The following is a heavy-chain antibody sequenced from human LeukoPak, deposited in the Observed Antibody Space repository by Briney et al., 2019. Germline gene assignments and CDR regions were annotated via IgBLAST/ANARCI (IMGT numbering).Heavy chain of an antibody. Sequence: GGSLRLSCAASGLTFSSYAMSWVRQAPGKGLEWVSAISGSGGSTYYADSVKGRFTISRDNSENTLYLQMNSLRAEDTAVYYCAKQYYQLLFLFDYWGQGTLVTVSS. CDR3: AKQYYQLLFLFDY. CDR1: GLTFSSYA. CDR2: ISGSGGST. V-gene: IGHV3-23*01. J-gene: IGHJ4*02. D-gene: IGHD2-2*01.